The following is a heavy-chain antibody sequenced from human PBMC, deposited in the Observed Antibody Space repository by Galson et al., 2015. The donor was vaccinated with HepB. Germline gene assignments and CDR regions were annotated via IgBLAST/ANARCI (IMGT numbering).Heavy chain of an antibody. J-gene: IGHJ4*02. CDR1: GFTFDDYG. CDR3: ARVRSGYDRGYFDY. V-gene: IGHV3-20*04. D-gene: IGHD3-3*01. CDR2: INWNGGST. Sequence: RLSCAASGFTFDDYGMSWVRQAPGKGLEWVSGINWNGGSTGYADSVKGRFTISRDNAKNSLYLQMNSLRAEDTALYYCARVRSGYDRGYFDYWGQGTLVTVSS.